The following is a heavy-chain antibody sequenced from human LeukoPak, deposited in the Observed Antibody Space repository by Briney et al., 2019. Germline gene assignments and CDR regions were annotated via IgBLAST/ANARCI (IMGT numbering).Heavy chain of an antibody. D-gene: IGHD2-2*01. CDR3: AKDYAWGRFYH. CDR1: GFPFSSHG. Sequence: QTGGSLRLSCAASGFPFSSHGMTWVRRTPGKGVEWVSGSSSIGGRTYYADSVKGRFTVTRDNSRNTLYRQMNSLRAEDTGVYCCAKDYAWGRFYHWDQGTLVTVSS. V-gene: IGHV3-23*01. CDR2: SSSIGGRT. J-gene: IGHJ1*01.